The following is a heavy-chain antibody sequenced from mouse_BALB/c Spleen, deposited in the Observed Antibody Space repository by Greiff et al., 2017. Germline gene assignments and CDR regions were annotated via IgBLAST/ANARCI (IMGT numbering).Heavy chain of an antibody. CDR1: GFSLTGYG. Sequence: QVQLQQSGPGLVAPSQSLSITCTVSGFSLTGYGVNWVRQPPGKGLEWLGMIWGDGSTDYNSALKSRLSISKDNSKSQVFLKMNSLQTDDTARYYCARVKGGIWGAMDYWGQGTSVTVSS. CDR2: IWGDGST. V-gene: IGHV2-6-7*01. D-gene: IGHD1-1*02. J-gene: IGHJ4*01. CDR3: ARVKGGIWGAMDY.